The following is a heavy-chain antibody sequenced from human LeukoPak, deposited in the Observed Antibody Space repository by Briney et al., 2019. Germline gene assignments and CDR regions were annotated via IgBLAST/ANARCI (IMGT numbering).Heavy chain of an antibody. CDR3: ARGSPLAGWLQSVNWFDP. D-gene: IGHD5-24*01. Sequence: LVKVSCKASGGTFSSYAISWVRQAPGQGLEWMGGIIPTFGTANYAQKFQGRVTITADESTSTAYMELSSLRSEDTAVYYCARGSPLAGWLQSVNWFDPWGQGTLVTVSS. CDR1: GGTFSSYA. CDR2: IIPTFGTA. J-gene: IGHJ5*02. V-gene: IGHV1-69*13.